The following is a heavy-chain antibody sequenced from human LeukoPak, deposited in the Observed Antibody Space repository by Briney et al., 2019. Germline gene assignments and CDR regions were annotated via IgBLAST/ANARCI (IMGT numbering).Heavy chain of an antibody. CDR3: AREGLDYDILTGTFDY. CDR1: GYTFTSYY. V-gene: IGHV1-46*01. CDR2: INPSGGST. Sequence: ASVKVSCKASGYTFTSYYMHWVRQAPGQGLEWMGIINPSGGSTSYAQKFQGRVTMTRDTSTSTVYMELSSLRSDDTAVYYCAREGLDYDILTGTFDYWGQGTLVTVSS. J-gene: IGHJ4*02. D-gene: IGHD3-9*01.